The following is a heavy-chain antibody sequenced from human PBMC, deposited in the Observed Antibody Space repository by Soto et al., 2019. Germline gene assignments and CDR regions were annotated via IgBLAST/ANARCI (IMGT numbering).Heavy chain of an antibody. CDR1: GFTFSTYA. CDR2: ITTSGGNT. V-gene: IGHV3-23*01. J-gene: IGHJ6*03. Sequence: EVQLLESGGGLVQPGGSLRLSCAASGFTFSTYAMSWVRQAPGKGLEWVSTITTSGGNTYYADSVQGRFTISRDNSKNTLYLQMTSLRAEDTAVYYCAGRYCTNGVCYTNYYYYIDVGGKGTTVTVSS. D-gene: IGHD2-8*01. CDR3: AGRYCTNGVCYTNYYYYIDV.